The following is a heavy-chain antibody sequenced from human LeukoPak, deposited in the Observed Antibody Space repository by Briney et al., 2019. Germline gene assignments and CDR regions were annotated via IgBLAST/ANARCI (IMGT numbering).Heavy chain of an antibody. Sequence: PGRSLRLSCAASGFTFSSYAMHWVRQAPGKGLEWVAVISYDGSNKYYADSVKGRFTISRDNSKNTLYLQMNGLRAEDTAVYYCAENSALEYWGQGTLVTVSS. CDR1: GFTFSSYA. CDR2: ISYDGSNK. J-gene: IGHJ4*02. V-gene: IGHV3-30-3*01. CDR3: AENSALEY. D-gene: IGHD1/OR15-1a*01.